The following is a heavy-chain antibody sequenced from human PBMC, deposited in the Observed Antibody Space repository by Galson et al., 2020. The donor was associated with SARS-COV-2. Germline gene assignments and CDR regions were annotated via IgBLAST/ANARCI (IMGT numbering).Heavy chain of an antibody. J-gene: IGHJ4*02. CDR1: GFTFSSYW. CDR3: SRDNWNYESPY. CDR2: IKQDGSEK. V-gene: IGHV3-7*01. D-gene: IGHD1-7*01. Sequence: GGSLRLSCAASGFTFSSYWMSWVRQAPGKGLEWVANIKQDGSEKYYVDSVNGRFTISRDNAKNSLYLQMNSLGAEDTAVYYCSRDNWNYESPYWGQGTLVTVSS.